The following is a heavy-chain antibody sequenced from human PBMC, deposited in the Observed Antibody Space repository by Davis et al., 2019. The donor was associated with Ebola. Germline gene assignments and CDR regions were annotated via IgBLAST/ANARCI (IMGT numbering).Heavy chain of an antibody. D-gene: IGHD3-9*01. CDR2: ISSSSSYI. CDR3: ARDHNDYDILTGSIDY. V-gene: IGHV3-21*01. CDR1: GFTFSSYS. J-gene: IGHJ4*02. Sequence: GGSLRLSCAASGFTFSSYSMNWVRQAPGKGLEWVSSISSSSSYIYYADSVKGRFTISRDNAKNSLYLQMNSLRAEDTAVYYCARDHNDYDILTGSIDYWGQGTLVTVSS.